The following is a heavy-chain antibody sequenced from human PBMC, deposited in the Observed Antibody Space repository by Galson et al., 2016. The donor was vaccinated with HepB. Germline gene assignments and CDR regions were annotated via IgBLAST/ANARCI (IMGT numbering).Heavy chain of an antibody. Sequence: CAVYGGSFSGAYWNWIRQSADKGLEWIGDITHSGSTNYNPSLESRVTISVDTSKNQFSLKLSSVTAADTAVYYCARMRAFDIWSQGTMVTVSS. J-gene: IGHJ3*02. CDR3: ARMRAFDI. V-gene: IGHV4-34*01. CDR1: GGSFSGAY. CDR2: ITHSGST.